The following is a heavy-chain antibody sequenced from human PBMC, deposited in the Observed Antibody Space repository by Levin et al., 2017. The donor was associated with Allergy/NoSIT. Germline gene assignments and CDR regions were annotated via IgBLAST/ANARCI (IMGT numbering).Heavy chain of an antibody. CDR3: ARIGGGSYSGGSFDY. Sequence: PGGSLRLSCAASGFTFSSYAMHWVRQAPGKGLEWVAVISYDGSNKYYADSVKGRFTISRDNSKNTLYLQMNSLRAEDTAVYYCARIGGGSYSGGSFDYWGQGTLVTVSS. CDR1: GFTFSSYA. CDR2: ISYDGSNK. V-gene: IGHV3-30*04. D-gene: IGHD1-26*01. J-gene: IGHJ4*02.